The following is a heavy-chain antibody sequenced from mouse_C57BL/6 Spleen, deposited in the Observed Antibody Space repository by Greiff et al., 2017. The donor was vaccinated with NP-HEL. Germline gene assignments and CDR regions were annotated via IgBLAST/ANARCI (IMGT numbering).Heavy chain of an antibody. D-gene: IGHD1-1*01. Sequence: VQLKESGPGLVKPSQSLSLTCSVTGYSITSGYYWNWIRQFPGNKLEWMGYISYDGSNNYNPSLKNRISITRDTSKNQFFLKLNSVTTEDTATYYCARDDYGSSYGYWGQGTTLTVSS. CDR3: ARDDYGSSYGY. J-gene: IGHJ2*01. CDR1: GYSITSGYY. V-gene: IGHV3-6*01. CDR2: ISYDGSN.